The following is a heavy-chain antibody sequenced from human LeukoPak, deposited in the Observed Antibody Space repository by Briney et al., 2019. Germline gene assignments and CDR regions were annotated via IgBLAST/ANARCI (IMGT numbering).Heavy chain of an antibody. D-gene: IGHD3-9*01. J-gene: IGHJ5*02. V-gene: IGHV4-34*01. CDR1: GGSFSGYY. CDR3: ARGDILTGYQRFRWFDP. CDR2: INHSGST. Sequence: SETLSLTCAVYGGSFSGYYWRWIRQPPGKGLEWIGEINHSGSTNYNPSLKSRVTISVDTSKNQFSLKLSSVTAADTAVYYCARGDILTGYQRFRWFDPWGQGTLVTVSS.